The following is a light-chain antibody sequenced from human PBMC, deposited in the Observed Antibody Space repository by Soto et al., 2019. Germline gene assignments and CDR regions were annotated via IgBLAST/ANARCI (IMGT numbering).Light chain of an antibody. CDR2: EVN. CDR3: SSYTTSNTYG. V-gene: IGLV2-14*01. J-gene: IGLJ1*01. Sequence: QSVLTQPASVSGSPGQSITFSCTGTSSDIGVYNYVSWYQQHPGKAPILMIYEVNNRPSGVSNRFSGSKSGNTASLTISGLQAEDEADYYCSSYTTSNTYGFGTGTKGTVL. CDR1: SSDIGVYNY.